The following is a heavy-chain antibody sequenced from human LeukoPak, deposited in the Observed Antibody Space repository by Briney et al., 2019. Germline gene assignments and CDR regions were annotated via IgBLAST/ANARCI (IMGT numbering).Heavy chain of an antibody. CDR1: GFTFSRYG. J-gene: IGHJ4*02. CDR2: ISYDGTNS. CDR3: TKGGYSNSWYGDY. Sequence: PGGSLRLSCAASGFTFSRYGMHWVRQAPGKGLEWVAGISYDGTNSYYADSVKGRFTISRDNSKSTLYLQISNLRPEDTAVYYCTKGGYSNSWYGDYWGQGTLVTVSS. D-gene: IGHD6-13*01. V-gene: IGHV3-30*18.